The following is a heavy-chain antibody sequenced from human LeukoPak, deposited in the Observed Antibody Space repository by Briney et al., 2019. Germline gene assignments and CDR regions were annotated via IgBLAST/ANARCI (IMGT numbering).Heavy chain of an antibody. V-gene: IGHV3-33*01. CDR3: ARDRTYYYDSSGYYYPTY. Sequence: PGRSLRLSCAASGFTFSSYGMHWVRQAPGKGLEWVAVIWYDGSNKYYADSVKGRFIISRDNSKNTLYLQMNSLRAEDTAVYYCARDRTYYYDSSGYYYPTYWGQGTLVTVSS. CDR1: GFTFSSYG. CDR2: IWYDGSNK. J-gene: IGHJ4*02. D-gene: IGHD3-22*01.